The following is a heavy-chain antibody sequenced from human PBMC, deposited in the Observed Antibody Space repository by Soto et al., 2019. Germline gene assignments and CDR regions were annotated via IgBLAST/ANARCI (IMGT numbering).Heavy chain of an antibody. CDR1: GFTFSSYS. Sequence: PGGSLRLSCAASGFTFSSYSMNWVRQAPGKGLEWVGFIRSKAYGGTTEYAASVKGRFTISRDDSKSIAYLQMNSLKTEDTAVYYCTGNSGSYYYYYGMDVWGQGTTVTSP. D-gene: IGHD1-26*01. CDR3: TGNSGSYYYYYGMDV. V-gene: IGHV3-49*04. J-gene: IGHJ6*02. CDR2: IRSKAYGGTT.